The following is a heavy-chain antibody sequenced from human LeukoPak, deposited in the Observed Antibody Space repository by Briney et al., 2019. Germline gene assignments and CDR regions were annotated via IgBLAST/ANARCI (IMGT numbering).Heavy chain of an antibody. CDR1: GFTFSSYV. CDR2: IYYSGST. V-gene: IGHV4-39*01. Sequence: GSLRLSCAASGFTFSSYVMSWVRQAPGKGLEWIGSIYYSGSTYYNPSLKSRVTISVDTSKNQFSLKLSSVIAADTAVYYCGRHGGYDSSGYWFDPWGQGTQVTVSS. D-gene: IGHD3-22*01. J-gene: IGHJ5*02. CDR3: GRHGGYDSSGYWFDP.